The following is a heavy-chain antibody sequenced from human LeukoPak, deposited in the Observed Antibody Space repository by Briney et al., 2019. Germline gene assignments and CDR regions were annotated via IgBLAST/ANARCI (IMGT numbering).Heavy chain of an antibody. CDR1: GYTFTTYA. Sequence: ASVKVSCKASGYTFTTYAIHWVRQAPGQRLEWMGWINAGNGNTKYSQKFQGRVTITRDTSASTAYMELSSLTSEDTAAYYCARSLRGWYKDYWGQGTLVTVSS. J-gene: IGHJ4*02. V-gene: IGHV1-3*01. D-gene: IGHD6-19*01. CDR3: ARSLRGWYKDY. CDR2: INAGNGNT.